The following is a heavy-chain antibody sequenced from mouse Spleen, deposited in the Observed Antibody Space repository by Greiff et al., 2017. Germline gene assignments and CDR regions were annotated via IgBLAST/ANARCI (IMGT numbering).Heavy chain of an antibody. Sequence: VQLKESGGGLVQPGGSMKLSCVASGFTFSNYWMNWVRQSPEKGLEWVAQIRLKSDNYATHYAESVKGRFTISRDDSKSSVYLQMNNLRAEDTGIYYCTGGGTWFAYWGQGTLVTVSA. CDR1: GFTFSNYW. CDR3: TGGGTWFAY. CDR2: IRLKSDNYAT. V-gene: IGHV6-3*01. J-gene: IGHJ3*01.